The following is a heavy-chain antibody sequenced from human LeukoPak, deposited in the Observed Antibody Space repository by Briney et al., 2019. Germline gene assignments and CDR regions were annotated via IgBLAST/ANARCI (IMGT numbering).Heavy chain of an antibody. CDR1: GFTISNNW. CDR2: IKEDGSEK. CDR3: ARETGCSGGSSYGPLDN. D-gene: IGHD2-15*01. J-gene: IGHJ4*02. V-gene: IGHV3-7*03. Sequence: GGSLRLSRAASGFTISNNWMSWVRQVPGKGLEGVANIKEDGSEKYYVDSVKGRFTISRDNAKNSLYLQMNSLRAEDTAIYYCARETGCSGGSSYGPLDNWGQGTLVTVSS.